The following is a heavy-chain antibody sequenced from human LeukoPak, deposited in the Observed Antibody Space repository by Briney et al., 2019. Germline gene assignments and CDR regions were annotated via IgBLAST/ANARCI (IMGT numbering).Heavy chain of an antibody. CDR2: ISSSSSYI. V-gene: IGHV3-21*01. Sequence: GGSLRLSCAASGFTFCSYSMNWVRQAPGKGLEWVSSISSSSSYIYYADSVKGRFTISRDNAKNSLYLQMNSLRAEDTAVYYCARPSLRLGELSLHYWGQGTLVTVSS. D-gene: IGHD3-16*02. J-gene: IGHJ4*02. CDR1: GFTFCSYS. CDR3: ARPSLRLGELSLHY.